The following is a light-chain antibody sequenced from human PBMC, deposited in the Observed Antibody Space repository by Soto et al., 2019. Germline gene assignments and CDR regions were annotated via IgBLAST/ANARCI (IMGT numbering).Light chain of an antibody. CDR3: QQYGSSPT. V-gene: IGKV3-20*01. J-gene: IGKJ3*01. CDR2: GAS. CDR1: QSVSSSY. Sequence: EIVLTQSPGTLSLSPGERATLSCRASQSVSSSYLAWYQQKPGQAPRLLIYGASSRATGIPDRFSGSGSGTDFTLTISRMEPEDLAVYYCQQYGSSPTLGPATKVDIK.